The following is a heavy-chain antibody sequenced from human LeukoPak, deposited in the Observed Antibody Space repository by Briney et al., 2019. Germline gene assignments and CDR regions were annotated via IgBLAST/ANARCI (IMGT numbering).Heavy chain of an antibody. CDR2: ISAYNDNT. CDR3: ARDREDIVATILSGQWGGDY. V-gene: IGHV1-18*01. J-gene: IGHJ4*02. D-gene: IGHD5-12*01. CDR1: GYTFTSYG. Sequence: GASVKLSCTASGYTFTSYGMSWVRQAPGQGLEWMGWISAYNDNTNYAQKLQGRVTMTTDTSTSTAYMELRSLRSDDTAVYYCARDREDIVATILSGQWGGDYWGQGTLVAVSS.